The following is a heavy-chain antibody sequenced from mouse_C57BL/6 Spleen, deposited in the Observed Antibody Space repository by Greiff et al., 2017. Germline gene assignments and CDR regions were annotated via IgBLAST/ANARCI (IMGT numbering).Heavy chain of an antibody. V-gene: IGHV5-9-1*02. J-gene: IGHJ2*01. CDR2: ISSGGDYI. Sequence: EVHLVESGEGLVKPGGSLKLSCAASGFTFSSYAMSWVRQTPEKRLEWVAYISSGGDYIYYADTVKGRFTISRDNARNTLYLQMSSLKSEDTAMYYCTRVGYYGSSYGDYWGQGTTLTVAS. CDR1: GFTFSSYA. D-gene: IGHD1-1*01. CDR3: TRVGYYGSSYGDY.